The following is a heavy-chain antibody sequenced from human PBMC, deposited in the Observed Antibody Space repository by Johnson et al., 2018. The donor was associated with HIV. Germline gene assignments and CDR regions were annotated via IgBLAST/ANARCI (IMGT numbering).Heavy chain of an antibody. J-gene: IGHJ3*01. Sequence: VQLVESGGGVVRPGGSLRLSCAASGFTFDDYGMSWVRQAPGKGLEWVSGINWNGGSTGYADSVKGRFTISRDKAKNSLYLQMNSLRAEVTALYYCARRPNQYSLTGKGGAFDLWGQVTIVTVSS. CDR1: GFTFDDYG. CDR2: INWNGGST. D-gene: IGHD3-9*01. CDR3: ARRPNQYSLTGKGGAFDL. V-gene: IGHV3-20*04.